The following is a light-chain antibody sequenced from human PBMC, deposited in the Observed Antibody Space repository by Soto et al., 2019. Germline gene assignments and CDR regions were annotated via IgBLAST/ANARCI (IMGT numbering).Light chain of an antibody. J-gene: IGLJ1*01. Sequence: QSALTQPASVSGSPGQSITISCTGTSSDVGGYNYVSWYQQHPGQAPKLMIYDVINRPSGVSNRFSGSRSGNTASLTISGLQTEDEADYYCSSYTSSSTLYVFGTGTKVTVL. CDR2: DVI. CDR3: SSYTSSSTLYV. CDR1: SSDVGGYNY. V-gene: IGLV2-14*01.